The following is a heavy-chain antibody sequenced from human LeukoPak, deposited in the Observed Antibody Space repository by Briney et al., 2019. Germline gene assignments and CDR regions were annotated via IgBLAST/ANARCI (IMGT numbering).Heavy chain of an antibody. V-gene: IGHV4-38-2*01. CDR2: IYHSGST. CDR1: GYSISSGYY. Sequence: PSETLSLTCAVSGYSISSGYYWGWIRQPPVKGLEWIGSIYHSGSTYYNPSLKSRVTISVDTSKNQFSLKLSSVTAADTAVYYCPRSGSGHIFDYWGQGTLVTVSS. J-gene: IGHJ4*02. D-gene: IGHD3-10*01. CDR3: PRSGSGHIFDY.